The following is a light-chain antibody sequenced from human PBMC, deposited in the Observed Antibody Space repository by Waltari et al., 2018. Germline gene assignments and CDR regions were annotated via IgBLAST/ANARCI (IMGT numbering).Light chain of an antibody. J-gene: IGKJ2*01. V-gene: IGKV1-5*03. CDR3: KQYNTDYT. CDR1: QSIMSW. CDR2: KAS. Sequence: DVQMTQSPSTLSASVGDTVSITCRASQSIMSWLAWYQQKEGKAPKVLISKASTLESGVPSRFSGSESGTEFTLTISNLQPDDFATYYCKQYNTDYTFGQGTILEIK.